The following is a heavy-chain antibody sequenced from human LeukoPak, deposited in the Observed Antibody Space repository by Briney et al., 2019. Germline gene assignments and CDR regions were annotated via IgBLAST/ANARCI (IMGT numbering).Heavy chain of an antibody. CDR1: GGSISSGDYY. Sequence: SETLSLTCTVSGGSISSGDYYWSWIRQPPGKGLEGIGYTYYSGSTYYNPSLKSRATISVDTSKNQFSLKLTSVTAADTAVYYCARPYYYDSRIDPWGQGTLVTVSS. CDR3: ARPYYYDSRIDP. J-gene: IGHJ5*02. V-gene: IGHV4-30-4*01. CDR2: TYYSGST. D-gene: IGHD3-22*01.